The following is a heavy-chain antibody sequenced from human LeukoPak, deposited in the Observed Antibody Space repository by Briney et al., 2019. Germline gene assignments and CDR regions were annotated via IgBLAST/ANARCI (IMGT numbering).Heavy chain of an antibody. J-gene: IGHJ5*02. CDR1: GGSISSSSYY. CDR2: IYYSGST. V-gene: IGHV4-39*01. CDR3: ASGGRSLLWFGELLYQRLNWFDP. Sequence: SETLSLTCTVSGGSISSSSYYWGWIRQPPGKGLEWIGSIYYSGSTYYNPSLKSRVTISVDTSKNQFSLKLSSVTAADTAVYYCASGGRSLLWFGELLYQRLNWFDPWGQGTLVTVSS. D-gene: IGHD3-10*01.